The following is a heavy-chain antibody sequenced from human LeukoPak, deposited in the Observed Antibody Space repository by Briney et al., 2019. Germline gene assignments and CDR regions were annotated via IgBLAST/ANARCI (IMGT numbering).Heavy chain of an antibody. Sequence: EVSLRLSCAASGFTFDTHALSWVRQAPGKGLEGIATMSGHGHNVYYADSVKGRFTISRDNSKNTPYLHMNSLRAEDTAIYYCAKFRGMIVASYFFDCWGQGALVTVSS. D-gene: IGHD3-22*01. J-gene: IGHJ4*02. V-gene: IGHV3-23*01. CDR3: AKFRGMIVASYFFDC. CDR2: MSGHGHNV. CDR1: GFTFDTHA.